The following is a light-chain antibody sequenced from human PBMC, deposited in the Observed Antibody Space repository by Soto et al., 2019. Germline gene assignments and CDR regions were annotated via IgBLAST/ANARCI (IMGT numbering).Light chain of an antibody. Sequence: QSALTQPASVSGSPGQSITISCTGTSSDVGSDNLVSWYQQHPGKAPKLMIYEGSKRPSGVSNRFSGSKSGNTASLTISGLQDEDEADYYCCSYAGSSTGIFGGGTKLTVL. J-gene: IGLJ2*01. CDR3: CSYAGSSTGI. V-gene: IGLV2-23*01. CDR1: SSDVGSDNL. CDR2: EGS.